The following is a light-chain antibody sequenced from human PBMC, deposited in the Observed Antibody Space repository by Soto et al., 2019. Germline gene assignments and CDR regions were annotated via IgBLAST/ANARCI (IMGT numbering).Light chain of an antibody. Sequence: DIQMTQSPSTLSASVGDRVTITCRASQSISSWLAWYQQKPGKAPKLLIYKASSLQSGVPSRFSGSASGTEFTLPISSLQPDDVSTYYYQQYNSYSPYTFGQGTKLQIK. CDR2: KAS. J-gene: IGKJ2*01. V-gene: IGKV1-5*03. CDR3: QQYNSYSPYT. CDR1: QSISSW.